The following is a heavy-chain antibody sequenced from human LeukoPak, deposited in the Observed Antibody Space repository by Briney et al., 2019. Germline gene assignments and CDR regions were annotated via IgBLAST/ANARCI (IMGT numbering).Heavy chain of an antibody. Sequence: PGGSLRLSCAASGFTFSSYAMSWVRRAPGKGLEWVSAISGSGGSTYYADSVKGRFTISRDNSKNTLYLQMNSLRAEDTAVYYCAKTVAGPRDYFDYWGQGTLVTVSS. CDR3: AKTVAGPRDYFDY. J-gene: IGHJ4*02. D-gene: IGHD6-19*01. CDR2: ISGSGGST. CDR1: GFTFSSYA. V-gene: IGHV3-23*01.